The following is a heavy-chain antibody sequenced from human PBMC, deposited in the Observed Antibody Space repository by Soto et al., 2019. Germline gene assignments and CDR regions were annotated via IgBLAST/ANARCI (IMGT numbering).Heavy chain of an antibody. D-gene: IGHD3-16*02. CDR3: ARVWGSYQAPSGGAGFDP. Sequence: GASVNVSCKSSGYTFTSNSITWGRQAPGQGLEWMGGISAYDNSTNLAQKFQGRVTMTTDTSTNTAYLELGSLRSDDTAVYYCARVWGSYQAPSGGAGFDPWGQGTLVTVS. CDR1: GYTFTSNS. CDR2: ISAYDNST. V-gene: IGHV1-18*04. J-gene: IGHJ5*02.